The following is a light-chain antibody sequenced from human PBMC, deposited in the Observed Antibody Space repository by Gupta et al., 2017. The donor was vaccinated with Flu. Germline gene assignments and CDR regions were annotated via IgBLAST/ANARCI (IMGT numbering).Light chain of an antibody. CDR1: SSDVGGYNY. CDR3: CSYAGTYTYV. CDR2: NVT. J-gene: IGLJ3*02. Sequence: QSALTQPRPVSGSPGQSVTISCNGTSSDVGGYNYVSWYQQHPGKAPKLLISNVTKRPSGVPDRFSGSKSGNTASLTISGLQAEDEADYYCCSYAGTYTYVFGGGTKLTVL. V-gene: IGLV2-11*01.